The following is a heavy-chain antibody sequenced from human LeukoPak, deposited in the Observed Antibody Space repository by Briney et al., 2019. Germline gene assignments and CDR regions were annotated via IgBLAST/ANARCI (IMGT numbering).Heavy chain of an antibody. CDR1: EFTFSSYW. D-gene: IGHD2-15*01. V-gene: IGHV3-7*03. CDR3: AKGGTNTFGCTGGSCYSRAFVY. J-gene: IGHJ4*02. Sequence: GGSLRLSCAASEFTFSSYWMTWVRQAPGKGLEWVANIKQDGSEKYYVDSVKGRFTISRDNAKNSLYLQMNSLRAEDTAVYYCAKGGTNTFGCTGGSCYSRAFVYWGQGTLVTVSS. CDR2: IKQDGSEK.